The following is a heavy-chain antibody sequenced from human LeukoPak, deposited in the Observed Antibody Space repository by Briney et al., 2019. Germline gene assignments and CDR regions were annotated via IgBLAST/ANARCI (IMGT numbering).Heavy chain of an antibody. V-gene: IGHV3-21*01. CDR1: GFTFSSYS. CDR3: ARDKNLGFGAFDI. Sequence: GGSLRLSCAASGFTFSSYSMMWLRQAPGEGVEGVTSISISSSYLYYTQSVRGRFTISRDNAKNSPYLQVNSVSAEDTAVYYCARDKNLGFGAFDIWGQGTMVTVSS. J-gene: IGHJ3*02. D-gene: IGHD1-26*01. CDR2: ISISSSYL.